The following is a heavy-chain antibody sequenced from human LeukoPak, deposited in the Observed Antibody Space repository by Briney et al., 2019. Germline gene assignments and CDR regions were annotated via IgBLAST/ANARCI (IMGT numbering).Heavy chain of an antibody. CDR2: ISSSSYI. Sequence: GGSLRLSCAASGFTFSSYSMNWVRQAPGKGLEWVSSISSSSYIYYADSVKGRFTISRDNAKNSLYLQMNSLRAEDAAVYYCARTGGSQGGNYWGQGTLVTVSS. CDR1: GFTFSSYS. D-gene: IGHD1-26*01. V-gene: IGHV3-21*04. J-gene: IGHJ4*02. CDR3: ARTGGSQGGNY.